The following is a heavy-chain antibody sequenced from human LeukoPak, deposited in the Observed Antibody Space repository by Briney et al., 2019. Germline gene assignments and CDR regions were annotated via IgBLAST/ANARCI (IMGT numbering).Heavy chain of an antibody. D-gene: IGHD6-19*01. CDR3: AKGRGGSGWYFSHLEYFDY. Sequence: GGSLRLSCAASGFTFSSYAMSWVRQAPGKGLEWVSAISGSGGSTYYADSVKGRFTISRDNSKNTLYLQMNSLRAEDTAVYYCAKGRGGSGWYFSHLEYFDYWGQGTLVTVSS. J-gene: IGHJ4*02. CDR2: ISGSGGST. V-gene: IGHV3-23*01. CDR1: GFTFSSYA.